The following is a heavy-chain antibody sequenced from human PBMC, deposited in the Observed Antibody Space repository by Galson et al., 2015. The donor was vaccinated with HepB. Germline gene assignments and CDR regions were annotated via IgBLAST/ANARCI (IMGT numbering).Heavy chain of an antibody. Sequence: SLRLSCAVSGFTFSSYWMSWVRQAPGKGLEWVASIKEDGSEKYYVDSVKGRFTISRDNAKNSLYLQMNSLRVEDTAVYYCARDQVAYSSSWCDYWGQGTLVTVSS. CDR1: GFTFSSYW. D-gene: IGHD6-13*01. J-gene: IGHJ4*02. CDR3: ARDQVAYSSSWCDY. V-gene: IGHV3-7*03. CDR2: IKEDGSEK.